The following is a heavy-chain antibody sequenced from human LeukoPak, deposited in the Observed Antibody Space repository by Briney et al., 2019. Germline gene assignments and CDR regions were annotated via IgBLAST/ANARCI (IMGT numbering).Heavy chain of an antibody. CDR3: AKDRTVGASYWYFDL. J-gene: IGHJ2*01. D-gene: IGHD1-26*01. CDR2: ISYDGSNK. Sequence: GGSLRLSCAASGFTFSSYGMHWVRQAPGKGLEWVAVISYDGSNKYYADSVKGRFTISGDNSKNTLYLQVNSLRAEDTAVYYCAKDRTVGASYWYFDLWGRGTLVTVSS. CDR1: GFTFSSYG. V-gene: IGHV3-30*18.